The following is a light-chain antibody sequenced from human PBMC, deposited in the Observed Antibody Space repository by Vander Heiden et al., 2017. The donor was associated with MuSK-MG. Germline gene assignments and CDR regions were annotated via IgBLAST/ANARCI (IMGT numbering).Light chain of an antibody. Sequence: LTLLSSVSVALGQTVRITCQGDSLRSYYASWYQQKPGQAPVLVIYGKNNRPSGIPDRFSGSSSGNTASLTITWAQAEDEADYYCNSRDSSGNHLVFGGGTKLTVL. CDR1: SLRSYY. CDR3: NSRDSSGNHLV. V-gene: IGLV3-19*01. CDR2: GKN. J-gene: IGLJ3*02.